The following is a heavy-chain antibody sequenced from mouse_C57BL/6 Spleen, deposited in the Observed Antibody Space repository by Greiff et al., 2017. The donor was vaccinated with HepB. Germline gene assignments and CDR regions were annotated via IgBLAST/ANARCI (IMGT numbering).Heavy chain of an antibody. V-gene: IGHV1-63*01. J-gene: IGHJ2*01. CDR1: GYTFTNYW. D-gene: IGHD1-1*01. CDR3: ARSHYYGSRGFFFDY. Sequence: VKLMESGAELVRPGTSVKMSCKASGYTFTNYWIGWAKQRPGHGLEWIGDIYPGGGYTNYNEKFKGKATLTADKSSSTAYMQFSSLTSEDAAIYYCARSHYYGSRGFFFDYWGQGTTLTVSS. CDR2: IYPGGGYT.